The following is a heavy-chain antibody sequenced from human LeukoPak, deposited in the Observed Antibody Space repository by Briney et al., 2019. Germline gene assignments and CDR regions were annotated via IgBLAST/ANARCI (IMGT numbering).Heavy chain of an antibody. J-gene: IGHJ4*02. CDR1: GGSISTYY. V-gene: IGHV4-4*07. CDR2: IYTNEDT. CDR3: ARAAAAAGGQYFDY. Sequence: SETLSLTCTVSGGSISTYYWSWIRQPAGKGLEWIGRIYTNEDTRYNPSLRSRVTMSVDTSKNQFSLKLSSVTAADTAEYYCARAAAAAGGQYFDYWGQGTLVAVSS. D-gene: IGHD6-13*01.